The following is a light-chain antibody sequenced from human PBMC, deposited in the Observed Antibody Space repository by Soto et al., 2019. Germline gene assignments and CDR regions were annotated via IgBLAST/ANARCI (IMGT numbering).Light chain of an antibody. J-gene: IGLJ1*01. Sequence: LTQPASVSGSPGQSITISCTGTSSDVGAYKYVSWYQHHPGKVPQLMIYDVSNRPSGVSDRFSGSKSGNTASLTISGLQAEDEADYYCSSYTSSNTYVFGTGTKLTVL. CDR1: SSDVGAYKY. CDR2: DVS. V-gene: IGLV2-14*03. CDR3: SSYTSSNTYV.